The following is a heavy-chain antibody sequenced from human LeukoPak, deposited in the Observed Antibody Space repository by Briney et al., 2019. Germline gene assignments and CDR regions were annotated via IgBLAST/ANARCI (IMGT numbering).Heavy chain of an antibody. CDR1: GFTFSSYA. CDR3: AKGHISTIFGVVTTPFDY. CDR2: ISGSGGST. D-gene: IGHD3-3*01. V-gene: IGHV3-23*01. J-gene: IGHJ4*02. Sequence: GGSLRLSCAASGFTFSSYAMSWVRQAPGKGLEWVSAISGSGGSTYYADSVKGRFTISRDNSKNTLYLQMNSLRAEDTAVYYCAKGHISTIFGVVTTPFDYWGQGTLVTVSS.